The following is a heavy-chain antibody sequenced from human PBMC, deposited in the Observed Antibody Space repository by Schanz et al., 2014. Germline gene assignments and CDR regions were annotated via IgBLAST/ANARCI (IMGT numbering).Heavy chain of an antibody. CDR1: GFNFNNYD. V-gene: IGHV1-18*04. CDR2: ISAYNGNT. Sequence: QVQVVQSGAELKKPGASVKVSCTASGFNFNNYDINWVRQATGQGLEWMGWISAYNGNTKYPQKVQGRVTMTADASSNTAYMELRSLRSDDTAVYYCARDRRFFDRDDLYYFDSWGQGTLVTVSS. D-gene: IGHD3-3*01. CDR3: ARDRRFFDRDDLYYFDS. J-gene: IGHJ4*02.